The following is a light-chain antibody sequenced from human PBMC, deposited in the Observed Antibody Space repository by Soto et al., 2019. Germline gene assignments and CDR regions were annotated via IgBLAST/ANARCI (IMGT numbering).Light chain of an antibody. CDR3: QFYDSSLFYV. CDR1: SSNIGAGYD. Sequence: QAVVTQPPSVSGAPGQRVTISCTGSSSNIGAGYDVHWYQQLPGTAPKLLIYGNSNRPSGVPDRFSGSKSGTSASLAITGLQAEDEADYYCQFYDSSLFYVFGTGTKLTVL. CDR2: GNS. V-gene: IGLV1-40*01. J-gene: IGLJ1*01.